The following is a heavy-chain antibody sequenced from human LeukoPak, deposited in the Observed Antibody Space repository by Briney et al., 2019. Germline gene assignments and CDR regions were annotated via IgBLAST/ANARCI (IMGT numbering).Heavy chain of an antibody. J-gene: IGHJ6*02. Sequence: SETLSLTCAVYGGSFSGYYWSWIRQPPGKGLEWIGEINHSGSTNYNPSLKSRVTISVDTSKNQFSLKLSSVTAADTAVYYCARGHIAVGLTLVYYYYGMDVWGQGTTVTVSS. CDR3: ARGHIAVGLTLVYYYYGMDV. CDR2: INHSGST. CDR1: GGSFSGYY. V-gene: IGHV4-34*01. D-gene: IGHD6-19*01.